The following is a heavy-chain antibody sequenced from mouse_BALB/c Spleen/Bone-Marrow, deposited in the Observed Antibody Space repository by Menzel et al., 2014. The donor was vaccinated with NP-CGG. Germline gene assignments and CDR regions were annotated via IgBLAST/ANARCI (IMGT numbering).Heavy chain of an antibody. V-gene: IGHV4-1*02. CDR1: GFDFSRFW. CDR3: ARRYGSSYRYWYFDV. J-gene: IGHJ1*01. D-gene: IGHD1-1*01. Sequence: EVKLMESGGGLVQPGGSLKVSCAASGFDFSRFWMSWVRQAPGKGLEWIGEINPDSSTINYTPSLKDKFIISRDSAKNTLYLQMSKVRSEDTALYYCARRYGSSYRYWYFDVWGAGTTATVSS. CDR2: INPDSSTI.